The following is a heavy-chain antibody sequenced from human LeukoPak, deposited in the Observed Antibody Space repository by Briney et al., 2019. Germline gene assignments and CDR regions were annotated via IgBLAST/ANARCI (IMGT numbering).Heavy chain of an antibody. D-gene: IGHD3-16*01. CDR2: IKQDGSEK. V-gene: IGHV3-7*01. CDR1: GFTFSHYW. CDR3: ARGRWGHFDY. J-gene: IGHJ4*02. Sequence: GGSLRLSCAASGFTFSHYWMTWVRQSAGKGLEWVANIKQDGSEKYYLDSVKGRFTISRDNTKNSLVLQMDSLRGEDTAVYYCARGRWGHFDYWGQGTLVTVSS.